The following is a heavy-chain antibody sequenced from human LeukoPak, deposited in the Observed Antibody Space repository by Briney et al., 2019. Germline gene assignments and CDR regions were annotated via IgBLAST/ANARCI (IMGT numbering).Heavy chain of an antibody. CDR1: GFTSSSYG. CDR3: AKEPFYDSSGYPSDYYYYMDV. Sequence: PGGSLRLSCAASGFTSSSYGMHWVRQAPGKGLEWVAFIRHDGSNKYYADSVKGRFTISRDNSKNTLYLQMNSLRAEDTAVYYCAKEPFYDSSGYPSDYYYYMDVWGKGTTVTVSS. CDR2: IRHDGSNK. J-gene: IGHJ6*03. V-gene: IGHV3-30*02. D-gene: IGHD3-22*01.